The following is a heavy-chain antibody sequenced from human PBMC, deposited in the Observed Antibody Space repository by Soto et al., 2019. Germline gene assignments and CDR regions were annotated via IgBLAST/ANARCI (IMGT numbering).Heavy chain of an antibody. Sequence: ETLSLTCTVSGGSISSYYWSWIRQPPGKGLEWIGYIYYSGSTNYNPSLKSRVTISVDTSKNQFSLKLSSVTAADTAVYYCARLYDYVWGSYRVGAFDIWGQGTMVTVSS. CDR3: ARLYDYVWGSYRVGAFDI. D-gene: IGHD3-16*02. V-gene: IGHV4-59*01. CDR1: GGSISSYY. CDR2: IYYSGST. J-gene: IGHJ3*02.